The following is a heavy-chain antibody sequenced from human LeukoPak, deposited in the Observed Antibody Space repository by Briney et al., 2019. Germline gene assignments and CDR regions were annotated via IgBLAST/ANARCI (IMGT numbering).Heavy chain of an antibody. CDR1: GYSFTTYW. J-gene: IGHJ4*02. CDR3: ARLEYSSSSPDY. CDR2: IYPGDSDT. D-gene: IGHD6-6*01. Sequence: GESLKISCQGSGYSFTTYWIGWVRQMPGKGLEWMGIIYPGDSDTRYSPSFQGQVTISADKSISAAYLQWSSLKASDTAMYYCARLEYSSSSPDYWGQGTLVTVSS. V-gene: IGHV5-51*01.